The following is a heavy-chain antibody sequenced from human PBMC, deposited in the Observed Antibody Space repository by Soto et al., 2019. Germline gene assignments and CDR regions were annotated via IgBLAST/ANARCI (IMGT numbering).Heavy chain of an antibody. CDR2: IWYDGSNK. V-gene: IGHV3-33*01. Sequence: ESGGGVVQPGRSLRLSCAASGFSFSSYGMQWVRQAPGKGLEWVAVIWYDGSNKYYADSVKGRFTISRDNSKNTLFLQINSLRAEDTAVYYCARDHESTLDYWGQGTLVTASS. J-gene: IGHJ4*02. CDR1: GFSFSSYG. CDR3: ARDHESTLDY.